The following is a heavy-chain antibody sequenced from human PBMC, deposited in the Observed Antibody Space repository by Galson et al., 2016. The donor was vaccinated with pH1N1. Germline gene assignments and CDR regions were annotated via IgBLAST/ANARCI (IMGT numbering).Heavy chain of an antibody. CDR1: GYDFSNYW. Sequence: QSGAEVKKPGESLKISCTGSGYDFSNYWIGWVRQMPGKGLEWMGIIYPGDSDTRYSPSFQGQVTISADKSIDTAFLQWNSLKASDTAMYYCARHRGGGGGVSYYCDDWGQGALVTVSS. V-gene: IGHV5-51*03. D-gene: IGHD2-21*01. J-gene: IGHJ4*02. CDR3: ARHRGGGGGVSYYCDD. CDR2: IYPGDSDT.